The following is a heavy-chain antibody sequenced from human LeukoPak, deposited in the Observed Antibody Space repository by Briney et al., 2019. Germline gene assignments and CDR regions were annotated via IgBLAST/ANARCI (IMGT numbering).Heavy chain of an antibody. CDR1: GGSFSGYY. V-gene: IGHV4-34*01. J-gene: IGHJ6*02. CDR3: ARGLSSGYERGYYYYGMDV. CDR2: INHSGST. Sequence: SETLSLTCAVYGGSFSGYYWSWLRQPPGKGLEWIGEINHSGSTNYNPSLKSRVTISVDTSKNQFSLKLSSVTAADTAVYYCARGLSSGYERGYYYYGMDVWGQGTTVTVSS. D-gene: IGHD5-12*01.